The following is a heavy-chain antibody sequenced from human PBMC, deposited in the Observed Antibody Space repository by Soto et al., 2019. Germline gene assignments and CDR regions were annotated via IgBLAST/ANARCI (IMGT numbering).Heavy chain of an antibody. J-gene: IGHJ5*02. V-gene: IGHV3-21*01. CDR1: GFTFSIYS. Sequence: EVQLVESGGGLVKPGGSLRLSCAASGFTFSIYSMVWVRQAPGRGLAWVSSISSSSSHTYYADSVKARFTISRDNAKNSLYLQMNSLRAEDSAVYYCARHADNIMVSNRFDPWGQGTLVTVSS. D-gene: IGHD1-20*01. CDR2: ISSSSSHT. CDR3: ARHADNIMVSNRFDP.